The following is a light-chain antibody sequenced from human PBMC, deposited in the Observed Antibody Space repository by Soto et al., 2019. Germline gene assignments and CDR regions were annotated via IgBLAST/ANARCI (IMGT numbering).Light chain of an antibody. CDR2: GAS. V-gene: IGKV3-15*01. CDR1: QSLSSN. J-gene: IGKJ5*01. CDR3: QQYNHWPPIT. Sequence: DTVITPSPATPAVSPGERPTVSCPASQSLSSNLAWYQQKPGQAPRLLIIGASERVTGIPARFSGSGSGTEFTLTISSLQSEDFAVYYCQQYNHWPPITFGQGTRLEIK.